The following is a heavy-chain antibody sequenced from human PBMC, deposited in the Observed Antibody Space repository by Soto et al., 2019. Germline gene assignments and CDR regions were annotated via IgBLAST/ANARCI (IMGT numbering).Heavy chain of an antibody. CDR2: IFYSGST. V-gene: IGHV4-59*01. J-gene: IGHJ5*01. D-gene: IGHD3-10*02. CDR1: GGSISSYY. CDR3: ASMIGDPVLSFDS. Sequence: QVQLQESGPGLVKPSETLSLTCTVSGGSISSYYWSWIRQPPGKGLEWIGFIFYSGSTSYNPSLKRRVTISIDTSEYQFSLKLNSVTAAETAVYYCASMIGDPVLSFDSWGQGTLVAVSS.